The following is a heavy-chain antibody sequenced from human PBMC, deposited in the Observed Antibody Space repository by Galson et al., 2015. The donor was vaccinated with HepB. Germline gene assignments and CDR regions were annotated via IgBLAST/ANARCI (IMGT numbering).Heavy chain of an antibody. CDR1: GFNFSSYA. D-gene: IGHD2-8*02. V-gene: IGHV3-23*01. Sequence: SLRLSCAASGFNFSSYAMNWARQAPGKGLEWVSTITGSGGDTYYADSVKGRFTISRDNSKSTLYLQMNSLGAEDTAVYYCARDLSGTVSSTWMGAFDLWGQGIMVTVSS. CDR3: ARDLSGTVSSTWMGAFDL. CDR2: ITGSGGDT. J-gene: IGHJ3*01.